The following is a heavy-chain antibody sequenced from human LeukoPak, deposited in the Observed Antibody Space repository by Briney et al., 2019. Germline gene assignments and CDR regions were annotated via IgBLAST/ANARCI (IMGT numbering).Heavy chain of an antibody. V-gene: IGHV1-2*02. CDR2: INPNSGGT. Sequence: ASVKVSCKASGYTFTGYYMHWVRQAPGQGLEWMGWINPNSGGTNYAQKFQGRVTMTRDTSISTAYMELSRLRSDDTAVYYCARSHGYSNYEVGYIDYWGQGTLVTVSS. CDR1: GYTFTGYY. J-gene: IGHJ4*02. CDR3: ARSHGYSNYEVGYIDY. D-gene: IGHD4-11*01.